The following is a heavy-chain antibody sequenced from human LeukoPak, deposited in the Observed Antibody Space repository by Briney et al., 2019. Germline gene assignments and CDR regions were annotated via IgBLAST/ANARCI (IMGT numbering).Heavy chain of an antibody. V-gene: IGHV3-21*01. CDR1: GFTFSSYS. CDR2: ISSSSSYI. Sequence: GGSLRLPCAASGFTFSSYSMNWVRQAPGKGLEWVSSISSSSSYIYYADSVKGRFTISRDNAKNSLYLQMNSLRAEDTAVYYCARDSRGYSYGLTAYWGQGTLVTVSS. CDR3: ARDSRGYSYGLTAY. D-gene: IGHD5-18*01. J-gene: IGHJ4*02.